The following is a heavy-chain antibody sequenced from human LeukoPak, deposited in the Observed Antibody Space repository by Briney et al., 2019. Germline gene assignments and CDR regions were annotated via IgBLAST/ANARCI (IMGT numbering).Heavy chain of an antibody. CDR3: ARGYYYGSGSYPWFDP. D-gene: IGHD3-10*01. J-gene: IGHJ5*02. CDR1: GGSISSYY. Sequence: PSETLSLTCTVSGGSISSYYWSWIRQPPGKGLEWIGYICYSGSTNYNPSLKSRVTISVDTSKNQFSLKLSSVTAADTAVYYCARGYYYGSGSYPWFDPWGQGTLVTVSS. CDR2: ICYSGST. V-gene: IGHV4-59*08.